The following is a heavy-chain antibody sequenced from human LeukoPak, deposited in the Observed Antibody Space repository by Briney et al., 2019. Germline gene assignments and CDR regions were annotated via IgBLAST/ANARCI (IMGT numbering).Heavy chain of an antibody. V-gene: IGHV1-69*04. CDR1: GGTFSRYA. Sequence: GSSVKVSCKASGGTFSRYAISWARQAPGQGLEWMGRIIPIFGIANYAQKFQGRVTITADKSTSTAYMELSSLRSEDTAVYYCARDPLDTGEGSLPRAYYYYGMDVWGQGTTVTVSS. CDR2: IIPIFGIA. J-gene: IGHJ6*02. CDR3: ARDPLDTGEGSLPRAYYYYGMDV. D-gene: IGHD1-26*01.